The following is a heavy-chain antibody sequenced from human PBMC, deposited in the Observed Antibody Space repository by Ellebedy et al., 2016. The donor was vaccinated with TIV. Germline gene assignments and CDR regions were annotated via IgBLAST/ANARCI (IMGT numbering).Heavy chain of an antibody. CDR3: ARGAAPPRWYDP. Sequence: SQTLSLTCAVHGGSFSDYYWGWIRQTPGKGLEWVGTIYHSGDTYYNPSLKTRVTISIDTSKNHFSLRLNSVTAADTAVYYCARGAAPPRWYDPWGQGILVTVSS. D-gene: IGHD6-25*01. CDR2: IYHSGDT. V-gene: IGHV4-34*01. CDR1: GGSFSDYY. J-gene: IGHJ5*02.